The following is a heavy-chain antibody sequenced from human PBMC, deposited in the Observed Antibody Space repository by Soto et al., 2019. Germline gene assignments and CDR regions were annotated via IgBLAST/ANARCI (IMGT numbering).Heavy chain of an antibody. Sequence: SETLSLTCTVSGGSISSSPYYWGWIRQPPGKGLEWIASMFYSGSTYYNSSLKSRVTISVDTSKKQLSLNLSSVTAADTAVYYCAREPLTWGQGTQVTVSS. CDR1: GGSISSSPYY. CDR2: MFYSGST. J-gene: IGHJ4*02. V-gene: IGHV4-39*02. CDR3: AREPLT.